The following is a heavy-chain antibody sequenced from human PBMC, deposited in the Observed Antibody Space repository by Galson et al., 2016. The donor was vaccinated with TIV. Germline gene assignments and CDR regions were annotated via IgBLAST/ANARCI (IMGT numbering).Heavy chain of an antibody. CDR2: IHHRVGI. Sequence: ETLSLTCAVSGDSIISDNWWTWVRQSPGKGLEWIGEIHHRVGINYNQSLKSRVTISLDKSRNQFSLNVNSVTAADTAVYYCARVRRYCSTTSCYLDPWGQGTLVTVSS. V-gene: IGHV4-4*02. D-gene: IGHD2-2*01. CDR1: GDSIISDNW. J-gene: IGHJ5*02. CDR3: ARVRRYCSTTSCYLDP.